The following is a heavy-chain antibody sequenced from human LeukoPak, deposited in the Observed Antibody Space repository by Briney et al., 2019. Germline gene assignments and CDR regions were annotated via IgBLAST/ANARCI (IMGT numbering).Heavy chain of an antibody. CDR3: ARDGGYSDGYYFDN. CDR2: IYTSGST. D-gene: IGHD5-18*01. CDR1: GGSISSYY. V-gene: IGHV4-4*07. Sequence: SETLSLTCTVSGGSISSYYWIWIRQPAGKGLEWIGRIYTSGSTNYNPSLKSRVTMSLDTSKKQFYLRLSSVTAADTAVYYCARDGGYSDGYYFDNWGQGTLVTVSS. J-gene: IGHJ4*02.